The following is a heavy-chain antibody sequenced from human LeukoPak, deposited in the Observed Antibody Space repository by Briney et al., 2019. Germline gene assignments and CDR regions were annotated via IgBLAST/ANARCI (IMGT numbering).Heavy chain of an antibody. CDR2: IKKDGSEK. Sequence: GRSLRLSCAASGFTFSSYWMSWVRQAPGKGLEWVANIKKDGSEKYYVDSVKGRFTISRDNAKTSLYLQMNSLRAEDTAVYYCARDLSGVTGYTYGRGIDYWGQGTLVTVSS. CDR3: ARDLSGVTGYTYGRGIDY. J-gene: IGHJ4*02. CDR1: GFTFSSYW. D-gene: IGHD5-18*01. V-gene: IGHV3-7*01.